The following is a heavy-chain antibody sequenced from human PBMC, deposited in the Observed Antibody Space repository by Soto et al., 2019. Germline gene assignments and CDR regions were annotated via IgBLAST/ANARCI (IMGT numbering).Heavy chain of an antibody. CDR1: GFTFSNAW. D-gene: IGHD3-10*01. V-gene: IGHV3-15*01. J-gene: IGHJ6*03. CDR3: TTTRVEILWFGEPYMDV. Sequence: GGSLRLSCAASGFTFSNAWMSWVRQAPGKGLEWVGRIKSKTDGGTTDYAAPVKGRFTISRDDSKNTLYLQMNSLKTEDTAVYYCTTTRVEILWFGEPYMDVWGKGTTVTVSS. CDR2: IKSKTDGGTT.